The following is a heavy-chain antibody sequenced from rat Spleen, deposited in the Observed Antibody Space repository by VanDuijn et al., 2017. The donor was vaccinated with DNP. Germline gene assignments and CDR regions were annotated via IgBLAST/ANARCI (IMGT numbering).Heavy chain of an antibody. CDR2: ISYDGSNT. CDR1: GFTFSDYN. V-gene: IGHV5-7*01. D-gene: IGHD1-11*01. J-gene: IGHJ2*01. CDR3: AKAGGYSPWYFDY. Sequence: EVQLVESGGGLVQPGRSLKLSCAASGFTFSDYNMAWVRQAPKKGLEWVATISYDGSNTYYRDSMKGRFTISRDNAKSTLYLQMDSLRSEETATYYCAKAGGYSPWYFDYWGQGVTVTVSS.